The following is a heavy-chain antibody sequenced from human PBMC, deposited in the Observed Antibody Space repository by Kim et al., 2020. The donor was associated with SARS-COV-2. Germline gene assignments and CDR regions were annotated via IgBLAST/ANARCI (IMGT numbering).Heavy chain of an antibody. CDR2: IYYSGST. CDR3: ASPYGDPRFRAFDI. D-gene: IGHD4-17*01. CDR1: GGSISSGGYY. V-gene: IGHV4-31*03. Sequence: SETLSLTCTVSGGSISSGGYYWSWIRQHPGKGLEWIGYIYYSGSTYYNPSLKSRVTISVDTSKNQFSLKLSSVTAADTAVYYCASPYGDPRFRAFDIWGQGTMVTVSS. J-gene: IGHJ3*02.